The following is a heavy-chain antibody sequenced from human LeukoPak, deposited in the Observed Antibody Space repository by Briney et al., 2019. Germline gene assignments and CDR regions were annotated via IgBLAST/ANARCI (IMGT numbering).Heavy chain of an antibody. J-gene: IGHJ3*02. CDR3: AKSRVYYYGSGTPPYAFDI. CDR2: ISYEGGNK. CDR1: GFTFSSYG. D-gene: IGHD3-10*01. V-gene: IGHV3-30*18. Sequence: GGSLRLSWAASGFTFSSYGMHWVRQAPGKGLEWGAVISYEGGNKYYADSVKGRFTISRDNSKNTLYLQMNSLRAEDTAVYYCAKSRVYYYGSGTPPYAFDIWGQGTMVTVSS.